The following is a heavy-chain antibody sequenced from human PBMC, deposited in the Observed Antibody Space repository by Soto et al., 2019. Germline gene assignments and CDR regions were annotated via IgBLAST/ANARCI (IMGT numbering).Heavy chain of an antibody. J-gene: IGHJ6*02. Sequence: GGSLRLSCAASGFTFSSYGMHWVRQAPGKGLEWVAVISYDGSNKYYADSVKGRFTISRDNSKNTLYLQMNSLRAEDTAVYYCAKDQGTQQLPGLYYYYGMDVWGQGTTVTVSS. V-gene: IGHV3-30*18. D-gene: IGHD6-13*01. CDR1: GFTFSSYG. CDR3: AKDQGTQQLPGLYYYYGMDV. CDR2: ISYDGSNK.